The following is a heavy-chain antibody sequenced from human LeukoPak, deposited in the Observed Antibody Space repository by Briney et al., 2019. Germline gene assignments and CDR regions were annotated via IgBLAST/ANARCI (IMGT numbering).Heavy chain of an antibody. CDR1: GGSISSYY. J-gene: IGHJ3*02. V-gene: IGHV4-59*01. CDR2: IYYSGST. CDR3: ARVYCSGGSCYSADDAFDI. D-gene: IGHD2-15*01. Sequence: SETLSLTCTVSGGSISSYYWSWIRQPPGKGLEWIGYIYYSGSTNYNPSLKSRVTISVDTSKNQFSLKLSSVTAADTAVYYCARVYCSGGSCYSADDAFDIRGQGTMVTVSS.